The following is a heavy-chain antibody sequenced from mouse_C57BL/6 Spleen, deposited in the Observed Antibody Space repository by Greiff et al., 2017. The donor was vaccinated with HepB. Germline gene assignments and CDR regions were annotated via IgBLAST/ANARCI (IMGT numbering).Heavy chain of an antibody. Sequence: QVQLQQPGAELVKPGASVKLSCKASGYTFTSYWMHWVKQRPGQGLEWIGMIHPNSGSTNYNEKVKSKATLTVDKSSSTAYMQLSSLTSEDSAVYYCARSDYYGSSYGFAYWGQGTLVTVSA. CDR2: IHPNSGST. J-gene: IGHJ3*01. CDR3: ARSDYYGSSYGFAY. V-gene: IGHV1-64*01. CDR1: GYTFTSYW. D-gene: IGHD1-1*01.